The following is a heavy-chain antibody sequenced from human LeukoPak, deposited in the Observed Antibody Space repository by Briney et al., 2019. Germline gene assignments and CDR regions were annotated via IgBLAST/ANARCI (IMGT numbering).Heavy chain of an antibody. D-gene: IGHD4-23*01. V-gene: IGHV3-7*01. J-gene: IGHJ1*01. Sequence: GGSLRLSCEASGFTFSSYWMTWVRQAPGKGLEWVASIKHDGSEKSYVDSVKGRFTISRDNARNSLYLQVNSLRSEDTAVYYCARGGGNGLAEDFQHWGQGTLVTVSS. CDR2: IKHDGSEK. CDR1: GFTFSSYW. CDR3: ARGGGNGLAEDFQH.